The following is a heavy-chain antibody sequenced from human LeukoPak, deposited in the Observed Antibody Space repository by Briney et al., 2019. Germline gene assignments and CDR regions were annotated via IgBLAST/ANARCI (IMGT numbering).Heavy chain of an antibody. J-gene: IGHJ1*01. CDR3: ATYSSLNRREFQY. D-gene: IGHD3-22*01. V-gene: IGHV3-30*03. CDR1: GITFSSYG. CDR2: ISHDGNNK. Sequence: GGSLRLSCAASGITFSSYGMYWVRQAPGKGLEWVAVISHDGNNKYYADSVKGRFTISRDNAKNSLYLQMNSLRAEDTAVYYCATYSSLNRREFQYWGQGTLLTVSS.